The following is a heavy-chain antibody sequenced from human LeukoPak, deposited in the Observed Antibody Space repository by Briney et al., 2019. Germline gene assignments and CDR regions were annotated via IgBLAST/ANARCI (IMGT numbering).Heavy chain of an antibody. CDR3: ASYGAGRAFDAFDI. V-gene: IGHV4-30-4*01. Sequence: SQTLSLTCTVSGASISGGDYYWSWIRQPPGQGLEWIGFTYYTGNTYYNPSLQSRFTISVDTSKNQFSLNLSSVTAADSAVYYCASYGAGRAFDAFDIWGQGTMVTVSS. D-gene: IGHD3-10*01. J-gene: IGHJ3*02. CDR1: GASISGGDYY. CDR2: TYYTGNT.